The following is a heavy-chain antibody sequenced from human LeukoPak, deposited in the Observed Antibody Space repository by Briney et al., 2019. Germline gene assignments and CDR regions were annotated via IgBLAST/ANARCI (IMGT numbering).Heavy chain of an antibody. CDR3: ARRVTMVRGVSTAMFDP. CDR1: GGSISNDY. Sequence: SETLSLTCTVSGGSISNDYWSWIRQPPGKGLEWIGYIYYSGSTNYNPSPKSRVTISVDTSKNQFSLKLSSVTAADTAVYYCARRVTMVRGVSTAMFDPWGQGTLVTVSS. V-gene: IGHV4-59*08. D-gene: IGHD3-10*01. J-gene: IGHJ5*02. CDR2: IYYSGST.